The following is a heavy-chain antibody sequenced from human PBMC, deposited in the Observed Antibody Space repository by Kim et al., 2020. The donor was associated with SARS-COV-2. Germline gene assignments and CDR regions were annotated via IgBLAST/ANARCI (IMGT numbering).Heavy chain of an antibody. D-gene: IGHD2-21*02. CDR2: ISGSGGST. J-gene: IGHJ2*01. Sequence: GGSLRLSCAASGFTFSSYAMSWVRQAPGKGLEWVSAISGSGGSTYYADSVKGRFTISRDNSKNTLYLQMNSLRAEDTAVYYCAKDSEMARLDDFLNWYFDLWGRGTLVTVSS. V-gene: IGHV3-23*01. CDR3: AKDSEMARLDDFLNWYFDL. CDR1: GFTFSSYA.